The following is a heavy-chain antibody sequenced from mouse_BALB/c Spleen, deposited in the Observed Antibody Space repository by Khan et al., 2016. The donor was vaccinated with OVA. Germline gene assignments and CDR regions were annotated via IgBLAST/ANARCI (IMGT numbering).Heavy chain of an antibody. Sequence: QVQLKQSGPGLVAPSQSLSITCTVSGFSLTSYGVSWVRQPPGKGLEWLGVIWGDGGTNYHSALISRLSISKDNSKSQDFLKLNSLQTDDTSTYYYATFSPDYYSMDYWGQGTSVTVSS. CDR2: IWGDGGT. CDR3: ATFSPDYYSMDY. V-gene: IGHV2-3*01. CDR1: GFSLTSYG. J-gene: IGHJ4*01.